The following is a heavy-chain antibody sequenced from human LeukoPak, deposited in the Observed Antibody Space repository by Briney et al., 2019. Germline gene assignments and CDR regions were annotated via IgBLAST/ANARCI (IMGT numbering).Heavy chain of an antibody. CDR3: AKDKYYYGSGSSIDY. Sequence: PGGSLRLSCAASGFTFSSYAMSWVRQAPGKGLELVSAISGSGGSTYYADSVKGRFTISRDNSKNTLYLQMSSLRAEDTAVYYCAKDKYYYGSGSSIDYWGQGTLVTVSS. D-gene: IGHD3-10*01. V-gene: IGHV3-23*01. CDR1: GFTFSSYA. CDR2: ISGSGGST. J-gene: IGHJ4*02.